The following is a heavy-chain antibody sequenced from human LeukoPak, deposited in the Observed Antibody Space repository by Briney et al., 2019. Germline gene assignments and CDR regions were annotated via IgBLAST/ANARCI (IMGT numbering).Heavy chain of an antibody. CDR2: IYYGGST. D-gene: IGHD3-3*01. CDR1: GGSIRSSY. CDR3: ASHYDFWSGYYFD. J-gene: IGHJ4*02. V-gene: IGHV4-59*08. Sequence: SETLSLTCTVSGGSIRSSYWSWIRQPPGKGLECIGYIYYGGSTTYNPSLKSRVTISVDTSKNQFSLKLSSVTAADTAVYYCASHYDFWSGYYFDWGQGTLVTVSS.